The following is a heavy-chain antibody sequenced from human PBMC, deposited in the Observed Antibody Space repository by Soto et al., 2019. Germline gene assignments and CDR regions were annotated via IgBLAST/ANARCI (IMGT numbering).Heavy chain of an antibody. Sequence: EVQLVESGGGLVQPGGSLRLSCGASGFSFSTYDMYWVRQPTGKGLEWVSGIGTTGDTYYLDSVKGRFTISRDNAKNSLFLQMNTLRDEDTAMYYCTRMSYDSGGFHAGFDYWGQGALVIVSS. V-gene: IGHV3-13*01. CDR3: TRMSYDSGGFHAGFDY. D-gene: IGHD3-22*01. CDR2: IGTTGDT. J-gene: IGHJ4*02. CDR1: GFSFSTYD.